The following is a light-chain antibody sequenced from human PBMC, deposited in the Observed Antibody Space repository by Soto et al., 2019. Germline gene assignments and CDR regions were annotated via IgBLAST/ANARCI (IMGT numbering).Light chain of an antibody. Sequence: EIVLTHSPGTLSLSPGERAALSCRASQSVSSNYLAWYQQKAGQAPRLLIYGTSTRATGIPARFSGSGSGTDFTLTICFLQAEDFVTYRSLVAENLPISFGDGTRLEN. J-gene: IGKJ5*01. CDR3: LVAENLPIS. CDR2: GTS. CDR1: QSVSSNY. V-gene: IGKV3D-7*01.